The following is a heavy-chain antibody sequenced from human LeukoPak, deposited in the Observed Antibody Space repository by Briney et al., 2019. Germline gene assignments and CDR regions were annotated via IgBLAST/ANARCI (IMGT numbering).Heavy chain of an antibody. CDR3: AGEGEYGDSYS. CDR2: IYYSGTT. D-gene: IGHD2-21*01. Sequence: SQTLSLTCTVSGGSISSGDFYWSWIRQHPGKGLEWIGYIYYSGTTYYSPSLKSRVSISLDTTKNQFSLKLSSVTAADTAIYYCAGEGEYGDSYSWGQGALVIVSA. V-gene: IGHV4-31*03. J-gene: IGHJ5*02. CDR1: GGSISSGDFY.